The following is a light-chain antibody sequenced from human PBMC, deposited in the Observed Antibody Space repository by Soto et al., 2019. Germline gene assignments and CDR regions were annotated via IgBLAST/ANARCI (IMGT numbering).Light chain of an antibody. Sequence: QSALTQPRSVSGSPGQSVTISCTGTSSDVGGYNYVSWYQQHPGKAPKLMIYDVSKRPSGVPDRFSGSKSGNTASLTISGLQAEDEAHYYCCSYAGSYVFGTGTKLTVL. CDR1: SSDVGGYNY. CDR2: DVS. V-gene: IGLV2-11*01. J-gene: IGLJ1*01. CDR3: CSYAGSYV.